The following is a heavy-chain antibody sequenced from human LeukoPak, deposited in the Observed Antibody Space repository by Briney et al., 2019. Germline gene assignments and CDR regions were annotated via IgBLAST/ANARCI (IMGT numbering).Heavy chain of an antibody. CDR1: GFTFSSYA. D-gene: IGHD1-26*01. V-gene: IGHV3-30-3*01. J-gene: IGHJ6*02. CDR2: ISYDGSNK. CDR3: ARGVRTAPRRLVGDV. Sequence: GRSLRLSCAASGFTFSSYAMHWVRQAPGKGLKWVAVISYDGSNKYYADSVEGRFTISRDNSKNTLYLQMNSLRAEDTAVYYCARGVRTAPRRLVGDVWGQGTTVTVSS.